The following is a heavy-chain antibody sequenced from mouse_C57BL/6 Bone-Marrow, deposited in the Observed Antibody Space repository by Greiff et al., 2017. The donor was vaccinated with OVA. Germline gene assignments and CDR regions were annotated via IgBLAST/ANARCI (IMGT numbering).Heavy chain of an antibody. V-gene: IGHV1-81*01. D-gene: IGHD3-1*01. CDR2: IYPRSGNT. CDR1: GYTFTSYG. J-gene: IGHJ4*01. CDR3: ARGGLHYAMDY. Sequence: VQLQQSGAELVRPGASVKLSCKASGYTFTSYGISWVKQRTGQGLEWIGEIYPRSGNTYYNEKFKGKATLTADKSSSTAYMEIRSLTSEDSAVYFCARGGLHYAMDYWGQGTSVTVAS.